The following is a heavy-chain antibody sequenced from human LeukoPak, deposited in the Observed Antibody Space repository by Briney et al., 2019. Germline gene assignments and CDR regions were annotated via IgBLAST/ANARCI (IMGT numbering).Heavy chain of an antibody. D-gene: IGHD4-17*01. Sequence: PSETLSLTCAVYGESFSDYYWSWIRQPPGRGLEWIGEVNHGGITNYNPSLKSRVIISADTSKNQFSLKLNSVTAADTAVYYCARVVYGDSSKDFDYWGQGTLVTVSS. CDR1: GESFSDYY. J-gene: IGHJ4*02. V-gene: IGHV4-34*01. CDR2: VNHGGIT. CDR3: ARVVYGDSSKDFDY.